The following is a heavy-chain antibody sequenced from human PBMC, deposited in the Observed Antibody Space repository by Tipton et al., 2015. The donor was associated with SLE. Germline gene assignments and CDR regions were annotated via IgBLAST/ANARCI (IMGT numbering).Heavy chain of an antibody. CDR2: IYYSGST. CDR1: GGSISSYY. V-gene: IGHV4-59*01. CDR3: ARGGLGVSYYYYMDV. J-gene: IGHJ6*03. D-gene: IGHD1-26*01. Sequence: TLSLTCTVSGGSISSYYWSWIRQPPGKGLEWIGYIYYSGSTNYNPSLKRRVTISVDTSKNQFSLKLSSVTAADTAVYYCARGGLGVSYYYYMDVWGKGTTVTVSS.